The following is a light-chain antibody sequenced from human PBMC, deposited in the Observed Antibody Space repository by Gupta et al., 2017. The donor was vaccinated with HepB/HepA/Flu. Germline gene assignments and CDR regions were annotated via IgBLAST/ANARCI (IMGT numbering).Light chain of an antibody. CDR3: ALYRGRGIWV. CDR1: FGSVSTTYY. CDR2: STS. Sequence: QTVVTQQPSFSVSRGGTVTLTCRLTFGSVSTTYYARWFQQTPAQAPRAVMSSTSTRSPGVPDRLSGSILGNKAALTIAGAQAEDECDYYCALYRGRGIWVFGGGTKLTVL. V-gene: IGLV8-61*01. J-gene: IGLJ2*01.